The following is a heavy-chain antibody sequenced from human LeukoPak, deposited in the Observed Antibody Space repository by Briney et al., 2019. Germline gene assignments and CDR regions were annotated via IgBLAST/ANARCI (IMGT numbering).Heavy chain of an antibody. CDR3: ARSSYDSSGYYHGYYYMDV. CDR1: GGSISSGSYY. Sequence: QSSETLSLTCTVSGGSISSGSYYWSWIRQPAGKGLEWIGRIYTSGSTNYNPSLKSRVTISVDTSKNQFSLKLSSVTAADTAVYYCARSSYDSSGYYHGYYYMDVWGKGTTVTVSS. CDR2: IYTSGST. V-gene: IGHV4-61*02. J-gene: IGHJ6*03. D-gene: IGHD3-22*01.